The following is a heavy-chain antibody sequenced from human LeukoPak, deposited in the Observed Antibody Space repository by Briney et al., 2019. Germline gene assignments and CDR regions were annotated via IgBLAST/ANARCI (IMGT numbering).Heavy chain of an antibody. CDR3: LRSMDV. Sequence: GGSLRLSCAVSEFTVSSNHMSWVRQPPGKGLEWVSTIYTGGNTYFADSVKGRFTISRDNPKNTVYLQMNSLRAEDTAVYYCLRSMDVWGQGTTVTVSS. CDR1: EFTVSSNH. CDR2: IYTGGNT. J-gene: IGHJ6*02. V-gene: IGHV3-53*01.